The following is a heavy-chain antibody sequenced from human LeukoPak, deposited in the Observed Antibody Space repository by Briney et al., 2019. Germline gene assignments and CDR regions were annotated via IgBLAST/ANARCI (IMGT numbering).Heavy chain of an antibody. CDR3: ARDRVAVAGEFDY. CDR1: GYTFTNYY. D-gene: IGHD6-19*01. V-gene: IGHV1-46*01. Sequence: ASVKVSCKASGYTFTNYYIHWVRQAPGQGLEWMGIINPSGGSTSYAQKFQGRVTMTRDTSTSTVYMELSSLRSEDTAVYYCARDRVAVAGEFDYWGQGTLVTVSS. J-gene: IGHJ4*02. CDR2: INPSGGST.